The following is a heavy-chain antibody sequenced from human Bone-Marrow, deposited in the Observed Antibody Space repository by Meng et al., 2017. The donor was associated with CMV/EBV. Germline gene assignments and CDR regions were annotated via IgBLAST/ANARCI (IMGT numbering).Heavy chain of an antibody. V-gene: IGHV3-13*01. CDR2: IGTAGDT. Sequence: GGSLRLSCEASGFIFDDYGMSWVRQTTGKGLEWVSAIGTAGDTYYPGSVKGRFTISRDNAKNSLYLQMNSLRAEDTAVYYCARDAYYYDSSGYPAEYDYWGQGTLVTVSS. D-gene: IGHD3-22*01. J-gene: IGHJ4*02. CDR1: GFIFDDYG. CDR3: ARDAYYYDSSGYPAEYDY.